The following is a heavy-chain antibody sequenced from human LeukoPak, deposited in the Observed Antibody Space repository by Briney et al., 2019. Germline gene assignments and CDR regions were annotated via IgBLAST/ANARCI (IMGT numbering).Heavy chain of an antibody. D-gene: IGHD3-9*01. CDR3: ARRISDILTGYYFDY. V-gene: IGHV1-18*01. Sequence: ASVKVSCKASGYTFTSYGISWVRQAPGQGLEWMGWISAYNGNTNYAQKFQGRVTMTTDTSTSTAYMALRSLRSDDTAVYYCARRISDILTGYYFDYWGQGTLVTVSS. CDR2: ISAYNGNT. CDR1: GYTFTSYG. J-gene: IGHJ4*02.